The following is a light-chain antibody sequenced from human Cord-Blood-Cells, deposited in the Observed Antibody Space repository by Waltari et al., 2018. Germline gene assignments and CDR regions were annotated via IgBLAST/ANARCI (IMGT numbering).Light chain of an antibody. CDR3: QQYYSYPL. CDR1: QGISSY. Sequence: AIRMTPSPSSLSASTGDRVTITCRASQGISSYLAWYQQKPGKAPKLLIYAASTLQSGVPSRFSGSGSGTDFTLTISCLQSEDFATYYCQQYYSYPLFGGGTKVEIK. V-gene: IGKV1-8*01. CDR2: AAS. J-gene: IGKJ4*01.